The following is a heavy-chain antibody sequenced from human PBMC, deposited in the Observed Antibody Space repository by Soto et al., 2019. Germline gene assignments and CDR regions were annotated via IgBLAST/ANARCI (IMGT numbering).Heavy chain of an antibody. CDR1: GYTFSRYG. J-gene: IGHJ4*02. CDR2: INAASGST. D-gene: IGHD3-10*01. V-gene: IGHV1-3*01. CDR3: ARDRMVRGVADAEADY. Sequence: QVQLVQSGAEVKKPGASVKVSCRTSGYTFSRYGMHWMRQAPGQRLEWMGWINAASGSTRYSQKFQGRVTMTRDTSATTVYMELRSLRSQDTAVYYCARDRMVRGVADAEADYWGQGTLVTVSS.